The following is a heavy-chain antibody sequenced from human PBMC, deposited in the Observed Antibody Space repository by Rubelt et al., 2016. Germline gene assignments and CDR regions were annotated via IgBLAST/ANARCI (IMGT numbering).Heavy chain of an antibody. V-gene: IGHV4-59*01. CDR2: IYYSGST. CDR1: GGSISSYY. Sequence: QVQLQESGPGLVKPSETLSLTCTVSGGSISSYYWSWIRQPPGKGLEWIGSIYYSGSTNYNPSLKSRVTISGDTSKNEFSLKLGSVTAADTAVYYCAGGITIFGVASGYFDYWGQGTLVTVSS. CDR3: AGGITIFGVASGYFDY. J-gene: IGHJ4*02. D-gene: IGHD3-3*01.